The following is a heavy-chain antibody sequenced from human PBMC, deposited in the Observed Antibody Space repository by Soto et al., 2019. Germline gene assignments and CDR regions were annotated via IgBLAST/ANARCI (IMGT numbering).Heavy chain of an antibody. V-gene: IGHV5-51*01. CDR1: GYSFTSYW. J-gene: IGHJ6*02. D-gene: IGHD2-2*02. CDR3: ARHGKLCTTPSCYTGYGMDV. CDR2: IYPGDSDT. Sequence: GESLKISCKGSGYSFTSYWIGWVRQMPGKGLEWMGIIYPGDSDTRYSPSFQGHVTISADKSTSTSYLHWNILKASDTAIYYCARHGKLCTTPSCYTGYGMDVWGQGTTVTVSS.